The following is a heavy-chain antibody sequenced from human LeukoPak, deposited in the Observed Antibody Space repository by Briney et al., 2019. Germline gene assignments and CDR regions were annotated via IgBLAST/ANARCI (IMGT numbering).Heavy chain of an antibody. V-gene: IGHV3-7*01. CDR1: GFTFSSYW. D-gene: IGHD5-18*01. Sequence: GGSLRLSCAASGFTFSSYWMSWVRQAPGKGLEWVANIKQDGSEKYYVDSVKGRFTISRDNAKNSLYLQMNSLRAEDTAVYCCARDRHVLGFEYSYGYDYWGQGTLVTVSS. CDR2: IKQDGSEK. CDR3: ARDRHVLGFEYSYGYDY. J-gene: IGHJ4*02.